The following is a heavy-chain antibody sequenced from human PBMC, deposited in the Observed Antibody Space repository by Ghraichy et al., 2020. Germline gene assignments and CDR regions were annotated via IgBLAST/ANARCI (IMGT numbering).Heavy chain of an antibody. J-gene: IGHJ2*01. CDR3: AKDRESAVVINDWYFDL. Sequence: GGSLRLSCAASGFTFSSYGMHWVRQAPGKGLEWVAVISYDGSNKYYADSVKGRFTISRDNSKNTLYLQMNSLRAEDTAVYYCAKDRESAVVINDWYFDLWGRGTLVTVSS. D-gene: IGHD3-22*01. CDR1: GFTFSSYG. V-gene: IGHV3-30*18. CDR2: ISYDGSNK.